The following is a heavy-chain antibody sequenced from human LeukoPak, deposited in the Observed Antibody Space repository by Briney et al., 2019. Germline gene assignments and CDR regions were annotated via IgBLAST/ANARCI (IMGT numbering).Heavy chain of an antibody. CDR3: ARDSLFSGYSYGDWYFDL. J-gene: IGHJ2*01. CDR2: IYYSRST. D-gene: IGHD5-18*01. V-gene: IGHV4-59*01. CDR1: GGSISSYY. Sequence: PSETLSLTCTVSGGSISSYYWSWIRQPPGKGLEWIGYIYYSRSTNYNPSLQSRVTISVDTSKNQFSLKLSSVTAADTAVYYCARDSLFSGYSYGDWYFDLWGRGTLVTVSS.